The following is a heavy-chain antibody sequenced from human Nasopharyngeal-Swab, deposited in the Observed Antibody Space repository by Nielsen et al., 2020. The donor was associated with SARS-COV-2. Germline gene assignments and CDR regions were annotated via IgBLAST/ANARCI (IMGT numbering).Heavy chain of an antibody. CDR1: GFTFSSYS. V-gene: IGHV3-21*01. CDR2: ISSSSSYI. D-gene: IGHD2-2*01. Sequence: GESLKISCAASGFTFSSYSMNWVRQAPGKGLEWVSSISSSSSYIYYADSVKGRFTISRDNAKNSLYLQMNSLRAEDTAVYYCARNQLLGSYYYYGMDVWGQGTTATVSS. CDR3: ARNQLLGSYYYYGMDV. J-gene: IGHJ6*02.